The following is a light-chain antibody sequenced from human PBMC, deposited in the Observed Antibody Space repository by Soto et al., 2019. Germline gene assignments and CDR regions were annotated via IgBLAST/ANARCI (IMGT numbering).Light chain of an antibody. V-gene: IGKV1-17*01. CDR3: LQHNTYPLS. Sequence: DIQLTQSPSSLSASIGDRITITCRATQAIGTDLGWYQQKPGKAPKRLIYAAPNLESGVPSRFSGSGSGTDFTLTISSLQPEEFASYYCLQHNTYPLSFGGGTKVEVK. CDR1: QAIGTD. CDR2: AAP. J-gene: IGKJ4*01.